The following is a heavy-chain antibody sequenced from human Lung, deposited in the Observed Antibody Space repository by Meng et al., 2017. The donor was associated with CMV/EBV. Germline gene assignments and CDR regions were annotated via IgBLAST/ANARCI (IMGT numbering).Heavy chain of an antibody. V-gene: IGHV1-2*02. CDR3: SRDLVTIFGVVGTFGY. Sequence: ASXXVSXKSSGYTFTGYYMHWVRQAPGQGLEWMGWIDPNSGGTNYAQKFQGRVTMTRDTSINTAYMELSRLRSDDTAVYYCSRDLVTIFGVVGTFGYWGQRALVTVSS. D-gene: IGHD3-3*01. CDR1: GYTFTGYY. J-gene: IGHJ4*02. CDR2: IDPNSGGT.